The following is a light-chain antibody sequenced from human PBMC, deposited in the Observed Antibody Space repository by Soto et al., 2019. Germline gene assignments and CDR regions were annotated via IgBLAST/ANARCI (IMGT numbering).Light chain of an antibody. CDR3: QQYGSSPWT. V-gene: IGKV3-20*01. CDR2: GAS. Sequence: EMVLTQSPGTLSLSPGESATLSGRASQTVRNNYLAWYQQKPGQAPRLLIYGASSRATGIPDRFSGSGSGTDFTLTISKLEPEDFAVYYCQQYGSSPWTFGQGTKVEIK. CDR1: QTVRNNY. J-gene: IGKJ1*01.